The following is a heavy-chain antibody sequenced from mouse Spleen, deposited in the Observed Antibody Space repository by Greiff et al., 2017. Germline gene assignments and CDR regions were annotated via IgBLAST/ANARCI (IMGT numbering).Heavy chain of an antibody. CDR2: IYPGDGDT. Sequence: VQLQQSGAELVKPGASVKIPCKAPGYAFSSYWMNWVKQRPGKGLEWIGQIYPGDGDTNYNGKFKGKATLTADKSSSTAYMQLSSLTSEDSAVYFCARLITTVGGYFDVWGAGTTVTVSS. D-gene: IGHD1-1*01. CDR3: ARLITTVGGYFDV. J-gene: IGHJ1*01. V-gene: IGHV1-80*01. CDR1: GYAFSSYW.